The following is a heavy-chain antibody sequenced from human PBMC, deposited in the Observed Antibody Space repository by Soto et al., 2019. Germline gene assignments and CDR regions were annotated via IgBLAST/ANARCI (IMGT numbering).Heavy chain of an antibody. J-gene: IGHJ4*02. CDR3: AGVATIVVVTAIHD. Sequence: PSETLSLTCNVSGGPLTTYFWSWIRQPPGKGLEWIGYIYYSGITNYNPSLKSRVTISVDTSKNQFSLKLSSVTAADTAVYYCAGVATIVVVTAIHDWGQGTLVTGSS. CDR2: IYYSGIT. V-gene: IGHV4-59*12. D-gene: IGHD2-21*02. CDR1: GGPLTTYF.